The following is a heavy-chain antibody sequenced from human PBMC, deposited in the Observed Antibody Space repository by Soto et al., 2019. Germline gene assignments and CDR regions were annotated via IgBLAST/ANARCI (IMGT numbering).Heavy chain of an antibody. Sequence: GGSLRLSCAASGFTFSNYTMHWVRQAPGKGLEWVALISYDEIDKYFADAVKGRFTISRDNSKNTLYLQMDSLRAGDTAVYYCAGRSGSSDYWGRGTLVTVS. CDR2: ISYDEIDK. CDR3: AGRSGSSDY. CDR1: GFTFSNYT. D-gene: IGHD3-10*01. V-gene: IGHV3-30*04. J-gene: IGHJ4*02.